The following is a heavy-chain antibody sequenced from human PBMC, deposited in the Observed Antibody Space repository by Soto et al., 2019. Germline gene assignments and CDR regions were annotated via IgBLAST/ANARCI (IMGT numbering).Heavy chain of an antibody. CDR3: ARSKPTQWLGHDAFDI. D-gene: IGHD6-19*01. J-gene: IGHJ3*02. Sequence: QVQLVQSGAEVKKPGASVKVSCKASGYTFTGYYMHWVRQAPGQGLEWMGWINPNSGGTNYAQKFQGWVTMAMDTSISTAYMELSRLRSDDTAVYYCARSKPTQWLGHDAFDIWGQGTMVTVSS. CDR1: GYTFTGYY. V-gene: IGHV1-2*04. CDR2: INPNSGGT.